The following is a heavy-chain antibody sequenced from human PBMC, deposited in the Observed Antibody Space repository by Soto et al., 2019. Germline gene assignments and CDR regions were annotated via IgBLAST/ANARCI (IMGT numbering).Heavy chain of an antibody. CDR2: ISYDGSNK. CDR1: GFTFSSYA. Sequence: QVQLVESGGGVVQPGRSLRLSCAASGFTFSSYAMHWVRQAPGKGLEWVAVISYDGSNKYYADSVKGRFTISRDNSKNTLYLQMNSLRAEDTAVYYCARPLATYYDFWSGYGMDVWGQGTTVTVSS. D-gene: IGHD3-3*01. V-gene: IGHV3-30-3*01. CDR3: ARPLATYYDFWSGYGMDV. J-gene: IGHJ6*02.